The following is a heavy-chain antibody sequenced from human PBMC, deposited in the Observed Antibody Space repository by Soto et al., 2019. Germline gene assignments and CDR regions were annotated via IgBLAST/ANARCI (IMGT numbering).Heavy chain of an antibody. D-gene: IGHD4-17*01. J-gene: IGHJ4*02. CDR1: GGSFSGYY. CDR2: INHSGST. Sequence: ETLSLTCAVYGGSFSGYYWSWIRQPPGKGLEWIGEINHSGSTNYNPSLKSRVTISVDTSKNQFSLKLSSVTAADTAVYYCARDSRLRPFDYWGQGTLVTVS. CDR3: ARDSRLRPFDY. V-gene: IGHV4-34*01.